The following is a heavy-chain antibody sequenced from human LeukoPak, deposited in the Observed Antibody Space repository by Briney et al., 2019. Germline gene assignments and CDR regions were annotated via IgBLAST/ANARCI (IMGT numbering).Heavy chain of an antibody. CDR1: GFTFSSYA. Sequence: GGSLRLSCAASGFTFSSYAMHWVRQAPGKGLEWVAVISYDGSNKYYADSVKGRFTISRDNSKNTLYLQMNSLKAEDTAVYYCASNPGYSSSWEEYYFDYWGQGTLVTVSS. J-gene: IGHJ4*02. CDR2: ISYDGSNK. CDR3: ASNPGYSSSWEEYYFDY. D-gene: IGHD6-13*01. V-gene: IGHV3-30-3*01.